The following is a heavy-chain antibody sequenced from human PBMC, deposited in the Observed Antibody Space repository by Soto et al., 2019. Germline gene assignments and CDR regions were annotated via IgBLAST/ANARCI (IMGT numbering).Heavy chain of an antibody. CDR2: MNPDSGHA. Sequence: GASVKVSCKASGYTFTNSDINWVRQAPGQGLEWMGWMNPDSGHAAYAQKFQGRVTLTTSTSTSTVYMEMRSLGSEDTAVYYRARRTHCSGGICYYGLDNWGQGTLVTVSS. CDR3: ARRTHCSGGICYYGLDN. V-gene: IGHV1-8*01. J-gene: IGHJ4*02. D-gene: IGHD2-15*01. CDR1: GYTFTNSD.